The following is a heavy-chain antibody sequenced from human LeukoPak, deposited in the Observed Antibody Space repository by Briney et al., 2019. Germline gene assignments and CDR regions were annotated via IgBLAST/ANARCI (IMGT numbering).Heavy chain of an antibody. D-gene: IGHD2/OR15-2a*01. CDR2: IYTSGST. CDR1: GGSISGYY. J-gene: IGHJ4*02. CDR3: ARAIIGSNTGWYFDY. Sequence: SETPSLTCTVSGGSISGYYWSWIRQPAGKGLEWIGRIYTSGSTNYNPSLKSRVTMSVDTSKNQFSLKLSSVTAADTAVYYYARAIIGSNTGWYFDYWGQGTLVTVSS. V-gene: IGHV4-4*07.